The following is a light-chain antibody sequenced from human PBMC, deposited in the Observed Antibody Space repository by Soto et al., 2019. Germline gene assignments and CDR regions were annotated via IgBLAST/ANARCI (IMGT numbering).Light chain of an antibody. CDR1: QSISNW. J-gene: IGKJ1*01. Sequence: DIQMTQSPSTLSASVGDRVTITCRASQSISNWLAWYQQKPGKVPKLLIYKTSSLESGVPSRFSGSGSGTEFTLTISSLQPDDFATYYCQQYHTYWTFGQGTK. CDR3: QQYHTYWT. CDR2: KTS. V-gene: IGKV1-5*03.